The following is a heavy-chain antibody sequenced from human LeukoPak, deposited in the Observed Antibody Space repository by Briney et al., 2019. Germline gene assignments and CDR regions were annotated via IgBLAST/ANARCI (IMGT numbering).Heavy chain of an antibody. CDR2: INPSGGST. V-gene: IGHV1-46*01. CDR3: ARDILLCYYDSSGYCSGMDV. J-gene: IGHJ6*02. D-gene: IGHD3-22*01. Sequence: ASVKVSCKASGYTFTSYYMHWVRQAPGQGLEWMGLINPSGGSTSYAQKFQGRVTMTRDTSTSTVYMELSSLRSEDTAVYYCARDILLCYYDSSGYCSGMDVWGQGTTVTVSS. CDR1: GYTFTSYY.